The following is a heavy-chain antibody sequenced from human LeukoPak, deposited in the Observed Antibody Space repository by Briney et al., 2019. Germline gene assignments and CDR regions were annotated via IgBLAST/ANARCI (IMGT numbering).Heavy chain of an antibody. CDR1: GFTFSSYG. CDR3: AKGDSSSWPYFDY. CDR2: ISYDGSNK. J-gene: IGHJ4*02. Sequence: GRSLRLSCAASGFTFSSYGMHWVRQAPGKGLEWVAVISYDGSNKYYPDSVKGRFTISRDNSKNTLYRQMNSLRAEDTAVYYCAKGDSSSWPYFDYWGQGTQVTVSS. V-gene: IGHV3-30*18. D-gene: IGHD6-13*01.